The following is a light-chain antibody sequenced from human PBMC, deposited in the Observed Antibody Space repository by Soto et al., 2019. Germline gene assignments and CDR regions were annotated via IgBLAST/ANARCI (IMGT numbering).Light chain of an antibody. CDR3: QQYGSSPVT. J-gene: IGKJ4*01. Sequence: DIVLTQSPATLSLSPGERAALSCRASQSVTSNYLAWYQQKPGQAPSLIIYGTSIKTTGISDRFSGSGSGTDFTLTISMLKPEDFAVYFWQQYGSSPVTFGGGTRVE. CDR1: QSVTSNY. V-gene: IGKV3-20*01. CDR2: GTS.